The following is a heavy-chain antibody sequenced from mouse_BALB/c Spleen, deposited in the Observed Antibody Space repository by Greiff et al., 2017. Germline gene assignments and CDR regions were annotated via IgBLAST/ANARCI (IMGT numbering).Heavy chain of an antibody. Sequence: VQLQQSGAELVRPGTSVKVSCKASGYAFTNYLIEWVKQRPGQGLEWIGVINPGSGGTNYNEKFKGKATLTADKSSSTAYMQLSSLTSDDSAVYFCARNEGTDYAMDYWGQGTSVTVSS. CDR2: INPGSGGT. CDR3: ARNEGTDYAMDY. J-gene: IGHJ4*01. V-gene: IGHV1-54*01. CDR1: GYAFTNYL. D-gene: IGHD2-14*01.